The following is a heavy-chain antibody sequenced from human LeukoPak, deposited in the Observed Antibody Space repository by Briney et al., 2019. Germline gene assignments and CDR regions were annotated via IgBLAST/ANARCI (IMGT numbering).Heavy chain of an antibody. Sequence: GGSLRLSCAASGFTFSSYSMNWVRQAPEKGLEWVSSISSSSSYIYYADSVKGRFTISRDNAKNSLYLQMNSLRAEDTALYYCARVTMIDLSSELDYWGQGTLVTVSS. D-gene: IGHD3-22*01. CDR2: ISSSSSYI. J-gene: IGHJ4*02. CDR1: GFTFSSYS. V-gene: IGHV3-21*04. CDR3: ARVTMIDLSSELDY.